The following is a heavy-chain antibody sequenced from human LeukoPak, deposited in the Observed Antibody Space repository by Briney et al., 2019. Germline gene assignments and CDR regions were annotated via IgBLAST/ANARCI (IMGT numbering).Heavy chain of an antibody. V-gene: IGHV3-21*01. D-gene: IGHD3-10*01. J-gene: IGHJ4*02. CDR1: GFTFSSYS. CDR3: ALGESTRPFDY. CDR2: ISSSSRYI. Sequence: PGGSLRLSCAASGFTFSSYSMNWVRQAPGKGLEWVSSISSSSRYIYYGDSVKGRFTISRDNAKNSLYLQMKSLRAEDTAVYYCALGESTRPFDYWGQGTLVTVSS.